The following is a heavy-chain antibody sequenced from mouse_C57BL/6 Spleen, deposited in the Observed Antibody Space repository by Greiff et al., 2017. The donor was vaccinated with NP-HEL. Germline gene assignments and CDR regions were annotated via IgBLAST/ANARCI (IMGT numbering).Heavy chain of an antibody. CDR2: IDPSDSET. V-gene: IGHV1-52*01. CDR3: ERMIYDYDEGYAMDY. CDR1: GYTFTSYW. D-gene: IGHD2-4*01. Sequence: QVQLQQPGAELVRPGSSVKLSCKASGYTFTSYWMHWVKQRPIQGLEWIGNIDPSDSETHYNQKFKDKATLTVDKSSSTAYMQLSSLTSEDSAVYYCERMIYDYDEGYAMDYWGQGTSVTVSS. J-gene: IGHJ4*01.